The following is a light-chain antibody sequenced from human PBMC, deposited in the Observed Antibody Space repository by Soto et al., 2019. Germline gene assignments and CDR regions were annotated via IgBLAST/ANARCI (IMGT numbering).Light chain of an antibody. Sequence: TKSPSSLSASVGDRVNLTCRASQSISSNLSWYQQKPGQAPRLLIPDASSMATGIPDRFSGSGSGTDFTLTISRLEPEDFAVYYCQQRRTFGQGTRLENK. J-gene: IGKJ5*01. CDR2: DAS. V-gene: IGKV3D-20*02. CDR3: QQRRT. CDR1: QSISSN.